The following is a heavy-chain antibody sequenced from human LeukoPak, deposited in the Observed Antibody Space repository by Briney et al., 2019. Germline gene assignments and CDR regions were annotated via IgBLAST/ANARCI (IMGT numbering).Heavy chain of an antibody. D-gene: IGHD3-22*01. V-gene: IGHV4-39*01. CDR3: ARRRYYDGSGYLD. Sequence: SETLSLTCLVSGDSIRSSNYYWDWIRQPPGKGLEWIGSIYYSGGTYYNSSLKSRVSMFVDKTKNQFSLRLTSMTAADTAVYYCARRRYYDGSGYLDWGQGTLVIVS. CDR2: IYYSGGT. CDR1: GDSIRSSNYY. J-gene: IGHJ1*01.